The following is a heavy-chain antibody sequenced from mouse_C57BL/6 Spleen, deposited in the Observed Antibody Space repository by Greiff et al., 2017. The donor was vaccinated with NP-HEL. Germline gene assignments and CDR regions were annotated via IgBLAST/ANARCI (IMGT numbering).Heavy chain of an antibody. D-gene: IGHD2-4*01. J-gene: IGHJ1*03. Sequence: EVQLQQSGPELVKPGASVKISCKASGYTFTDYYMNWVKQSHGKSLEWIGDINPNNGGTSYNQKFKGKATLTVDKSSSTAYMELRSLTSEDSAVYYCASLIYYDYERYFDVWGTGTTVTVSS. CDR3: ASLIYYDYERYFDV. CDR2: INPNNGGT. V-gene: IGHV1-26*01. CDR1: GYTFTDYY.